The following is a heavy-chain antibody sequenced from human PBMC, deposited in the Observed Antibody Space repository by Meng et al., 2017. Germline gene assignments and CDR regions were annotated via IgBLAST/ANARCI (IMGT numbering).Heavy chain of an antibody. J-gene: IGHJ2*01. CDR1: GYTFTGYY. Sequence: ASVKVSCKASGYTFTGYYMHWVRQAPGQGLEWMGRINPNSGGTNYAQKFQGRVTMTRDTSISTAYMELRSLRSDDTAVYYCARAQYGGNSQDYWYFDLWGRGTLVTVSS. CDR2: INPNSGGT. D-gene: IGHD4-23*01. CDR3: ARAQYGGNSQDYWYFDL. V-gene: IGHV1-2*06.